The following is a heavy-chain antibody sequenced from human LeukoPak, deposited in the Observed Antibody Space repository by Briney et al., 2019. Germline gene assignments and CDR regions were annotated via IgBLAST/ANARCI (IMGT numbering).Heavy chain of an antibody. CDR3: AKDLVRWAFDI. CDR1: GFTFSSNA. Sequence: PGGSLRLSCAASGFTFSSNAMSWVRQAPGKGLEWVSLISGSGGTTNYVDSVKGRFTISRDNSKNTLYPQMNSLRAEDTAVYYCAKDLVRWAFDIWGQGTMVTVSS. D-gene: IGHD5-24*01. J-gene: IGHJ3*02. CDR2: ISGSGGTT. V-gene: IGHV3-23*01.